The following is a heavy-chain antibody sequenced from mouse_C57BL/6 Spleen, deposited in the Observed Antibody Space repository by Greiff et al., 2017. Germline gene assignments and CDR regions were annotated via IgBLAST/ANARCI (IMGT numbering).Heavy chain of an antibody. D-gene: IGHD2-4*01. V-gene: IGHV1-69*01. CDR2: IDPSDSYT. J-gene: IGHJ2*01. CDR1: GYTFTSYW. CDR3: VYYDYDVGY. Sequence: QVQLQQPGAELVMPGASVKLSCKASGYTFTSYWMHWVKQRPGQGLEWIGEIDPSDSYTNYNQKFKGKSTLTVDKSSSTAYMQLSSLTSEDSAVYYCVYYDYDVGYWGQGTTLTVSS.